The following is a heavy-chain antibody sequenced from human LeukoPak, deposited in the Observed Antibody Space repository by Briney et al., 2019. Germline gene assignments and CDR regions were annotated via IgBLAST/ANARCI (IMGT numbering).Heavy chain of an antibody. CDR3: ARGPLEDSSGLRDAFDI. J-gene: IGHJ3*02. Sequence: GGSLRLSCAASGFTVSSNYMSWVRQAPGKGLEWVSVIYSGGSTYYADSVKGQFTISRDNSKNTLYLQMNSLRAEDTAVYYCARGPLEDSSGLRDAFDIWGQGTMATVSS. D-gene: IGHD3-22*01. CDR1: GFTVSSNY. CDR2: IYSGGST. V-gene: IGHV3-53*01.